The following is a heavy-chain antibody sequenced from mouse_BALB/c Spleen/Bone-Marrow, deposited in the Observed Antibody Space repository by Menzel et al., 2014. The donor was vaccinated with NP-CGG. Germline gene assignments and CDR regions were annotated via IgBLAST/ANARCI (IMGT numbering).Heavy chain of an antibody. CDR3: ARGGFDY. J-gene: IGHJ2*01. Sequence: VQLQESGAELVKPGASVKLSRKASGYTFTSYWMHWVKQRPGQGLEWIGEINPSNGRTNYNEKFKSKATLTVDKSSSTAYMQLSSLTSEDSAVYYCARGGFDYWGQGTTLTVSS. CDR1: GYTFTSYW. V-gene: IGHV1S81*02. CDR2: INPSNGRT.